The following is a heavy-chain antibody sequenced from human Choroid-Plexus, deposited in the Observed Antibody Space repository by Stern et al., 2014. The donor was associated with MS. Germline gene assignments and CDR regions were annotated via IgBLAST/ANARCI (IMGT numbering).Heavy chain of an antibody. CDR1: GFTFGSCA. CDR2: VSYDGSNK. J-gene: IGHJ5*02. V-gene: IGHV3-30*18. CDR3: AKDRQYLTYFFDH. Sequence: QVQLVQSGGGVVQPGRPLRLSCVASGFTFGSCAMHWVRQAPGKGLEWVAGVSYDGSNKYYADSVKGRFTISRDNSQNPRYMQMSSLRPEDTAVYYCAKDRQYLTYFFDHWGQGSLVTVSS. D-gene: IGHD2/OR15-2a*01.